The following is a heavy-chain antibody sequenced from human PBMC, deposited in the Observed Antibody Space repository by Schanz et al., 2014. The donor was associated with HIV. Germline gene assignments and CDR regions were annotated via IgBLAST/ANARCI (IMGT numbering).Heavy chain of an antibody. CDR2: ISGGGGDT. CDR1: GLTFSNYA. CDR3: TKEGPPDV. V-gene: IGHV3-23*01. Sequence: EVQLMDSGGGLVRPGGSLRLSCAASGLTFSNYAMSWVRQAPGKGLEWVSGISGGGGDTYYADSVKGRFTISRDNSKNTLYLQMNSLRAEDTAVYYCTKEGPPDVWGQGTTVTVSS. J-gene: IGHJ6*02.